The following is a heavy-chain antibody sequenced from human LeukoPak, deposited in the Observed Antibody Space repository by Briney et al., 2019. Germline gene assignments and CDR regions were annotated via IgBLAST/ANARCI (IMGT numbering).Heavy chain of an antibody. CDR1: GGSISSSNW. Sequence: SGTLSLTCAVSGGSISSSNWWSWVRQPPGKGLEWIGEIYHSGSTNYNPPLKSRVTVSIDKSKNQFSLKLSSVTAADTAVYFCASKRHVSGSSAFDIWGQGTMVTVST. J-gene: IGHJ3*02. V-gene: IGHV4-4*02. D-gene: IGHD3-10*01. CDR2: IYHSGST. CDR3: ASKRHVSGSSAFDI.